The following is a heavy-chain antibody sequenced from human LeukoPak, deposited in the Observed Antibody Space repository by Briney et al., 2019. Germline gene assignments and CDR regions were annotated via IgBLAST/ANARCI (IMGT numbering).Heavy chain of an antibody. J-gene: IGHJ6*02. CDR2: IIPIFGTA. V-gene: IGHV1-69*13. CDR1: GGSFSSYA. CDR3: ARGVVVAALIYYYYGMDV. Sequence: SVKVSRKASGGSFSSYAISWVRQAPGQGLEWMGGIIPIFGTANYAQKFQGRVTITADESTSTAYMELSSLRSEDTAVYYCARGVVVAALIYYYYGMDVWGQGTTVTVSS. D-gene: IGHD2-15*01.